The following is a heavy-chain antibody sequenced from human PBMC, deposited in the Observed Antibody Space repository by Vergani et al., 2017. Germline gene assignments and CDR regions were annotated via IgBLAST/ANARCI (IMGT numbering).Heavy chain of an antibody. V-gene: IGHV4-30-4*08. Sequence: QVQLQESGPGLVKPPGTLSLTCTVSGGSISSGDYYWSWIRQPPGKGLEWIGYIYYSGSTYYNPSLKSRVTISVDTSKNQFSLKLSSVTAADTAVYYCARDQRETAAGIDYWGQGTLVTVSS. J-gene: IGHJ4*02. D-gene: IGHD6-13*01. CDR2: IYYSGST. CDR3: ARDQRETAAGIDY. CDR1: GGSISSGDYY.